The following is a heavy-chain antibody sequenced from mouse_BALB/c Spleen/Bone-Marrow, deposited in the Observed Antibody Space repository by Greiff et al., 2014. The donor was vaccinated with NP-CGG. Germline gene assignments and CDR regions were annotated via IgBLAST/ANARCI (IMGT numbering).Heavy chain of an antibody. CDR3: AREEYGNGFAY. CDR2: IDPYNGGT. Sequence: VHVKQSGPELVKPGASVKVSCKASGYAFTSYNMYWVKQSHGKSLEWIGHIDPYNGGTSYNQKFKGKATLTVDKSSSTAYMHLNSLTSEDSAVYYCAREEYGNGFAYWGQGTLVTVSA. D-gene: IGHD2-10*02. CDR1: GYAFTSYN. J-gene: IGHJ3*01. V-gene: IGHV1S135*01.